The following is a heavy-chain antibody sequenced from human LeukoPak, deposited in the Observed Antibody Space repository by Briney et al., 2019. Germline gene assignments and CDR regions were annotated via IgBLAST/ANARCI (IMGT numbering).Heavy chain of an antibody. CDR2: IRSKAYGGTT. CDR3: TRDGLYYYDSSGYYGKFDY. Sequence: PGGSLRLSCTASGFTFGDYAMSWVRQAPGKGLEWVGFIRSKAYGGTTEYAASVKGRFTISRDDSKSIAYLQMNSLKTEDTAVYYCTRDGLYYYDSSGYYGKFDYWGQGTLVTVSS. J-gene: IGHJ4*02. V-gene: IGHV3-49*04. D-gene: IGHD3-22*01. CDR1: GFTFGDYA.